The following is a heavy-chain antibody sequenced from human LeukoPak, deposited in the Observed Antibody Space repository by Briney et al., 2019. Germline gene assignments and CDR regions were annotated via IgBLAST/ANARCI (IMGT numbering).Heavy chain of an antibody. CDR3: AREPLGPDSSGYYFAY. Sequence: IPSETLSLTCTVSGGSISSGGYYWSWIRQHPGKGLEWIGYIYYSGSTYYNPSLKSRVTISVDTSKNQFSLKLSSVTAADTAVYYCAREPLGPDSSGYYFAYWGQGTLVTVSS. V-gene: IGHV4-31*03. D-gene: IGHD3-22*01. J-gene: IGHJ4*02. CDR1: GGSISSGGYY. CDR2: IYYSGST.